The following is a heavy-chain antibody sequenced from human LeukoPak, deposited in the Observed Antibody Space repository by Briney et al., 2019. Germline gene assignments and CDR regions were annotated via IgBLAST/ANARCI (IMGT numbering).Heavy chain of an antibody. CDR3: ARDRSSMFPEDIVVVPAAKWFDP. V-gene: IGHV1-69*13. J-gene: IGHJ5*02. CDR1: GGTFSSYA. Sequence: GASVRVSCKASGGTFSSYAISWVRQAPGQGLEWMGGIIPIFGTANYAQKFQGRVTITADESTSTAYMELSSLRSEDTAVYYCARDRSSMFPEDIVVVPAAKWFDPWGQGTLVTVSS. D-gene: IGHD2-2*01. CDR2: IIPIFGTA.